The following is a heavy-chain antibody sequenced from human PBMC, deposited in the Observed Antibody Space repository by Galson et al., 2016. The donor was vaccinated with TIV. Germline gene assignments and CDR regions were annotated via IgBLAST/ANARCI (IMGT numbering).Heavy chain of an antibody. CDR3: ARSSWGPPLGYCGSISGYTGWYFDL. CDR2: INPASGGT. J-gene: IGHJ2*01. Sequence: SVKASCKASGYTFTDYYIHFVRQAPGQGLEWMGWINPASGGTNLAQKFQGRVTMTRDTSISTVFMELRRLTSDDTAVYSCARSSWGPPLGYCGSISGYTGWYFDLWGRGTLVTVSS. D-gene: IGHD2-2*01. CDR1: GYTFTDYY. V-gene: IGHV1-2*02.